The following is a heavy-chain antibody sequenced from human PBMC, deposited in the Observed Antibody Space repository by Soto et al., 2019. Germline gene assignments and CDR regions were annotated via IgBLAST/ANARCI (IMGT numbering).Heavy chain of an antibody. J-gene: IGHJ5*02. CDR3: ARKTTANWFDP. CDR1: GYTFTSYG. CDR2: IIANNGNA. D-gene: IGHD4-4*01. Sequence: ASVKVSCKASGYTFTSYGISWVRQAPGQGLEWMGWIIANNGNANYAQKLQGRVTMTTDESTSTAYMELSSLRSEDTAVYYCARKTTANWFDPWGQGTLVTVSS. V-gene: IGHV1-18*01.